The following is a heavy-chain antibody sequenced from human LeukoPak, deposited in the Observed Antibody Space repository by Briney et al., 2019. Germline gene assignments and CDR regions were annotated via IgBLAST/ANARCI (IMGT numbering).Heavy chain of an antibody. D-gene: IGHD3-10*01. CDR1: GFTFSSYS. J-gene: IGHJ4*02. CDR2: ISSSSSYI. V-gene: IGHV3-21*01. Sequence: PGGSLRLSCAASGFTFSSYSMNWVRQAPGKGLEWVSSISSSSSYIYYADSVKGRFTISRGNAKNSLYLQMNSLRAEDTAVYYCARGLLWFGELLDEPDGPDSQHGVFSWGQGTLVTVSS. CDR3: ARGLLWFGELLDEPDGPDSQHGVFS.